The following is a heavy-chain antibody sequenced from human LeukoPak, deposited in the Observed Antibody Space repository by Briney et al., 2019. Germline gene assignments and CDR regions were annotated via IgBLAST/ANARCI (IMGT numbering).Heavy chain of an antibody. J-gene: IGHJ4*02. V-gene: IGHV1-8*01. CDR1: GYTFTSYD. D-gene: IGHD2-21*01. Sequence: ASVKVSCKASGYTFTSYDINWVRQATGQGLEWVGWMNPDSGHTGYAQKFQGRVTMTRDTSISTAYMELNSLTSEDTAVYYCARVWGSIDYWGQGTLVTVSS. CDR2: MNPDSGHT. CDR3: ARVWGSIDY.